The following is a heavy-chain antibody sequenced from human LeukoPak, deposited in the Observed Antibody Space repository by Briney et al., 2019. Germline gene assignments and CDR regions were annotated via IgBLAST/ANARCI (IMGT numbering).Heavy chain of an antibody. V-gene: IGHV3-30-3*01. CDR3: ARALYFLGNFDY. D-gene: IGHD2-15*01. CDR1: GFTFSRYA. J-gene: IGHJ4*02. CDR2: ISDNGSNE. Sequence: GGSLRLSCEASGFTFSRYAMNWVRQAPGKGLEWVAVISDNGSNEYYADSVKGRFTISRDNSKNTLYLQMNSLRAEDTAVYYCARALYFLGNFDYWGQGTLVTVSS.